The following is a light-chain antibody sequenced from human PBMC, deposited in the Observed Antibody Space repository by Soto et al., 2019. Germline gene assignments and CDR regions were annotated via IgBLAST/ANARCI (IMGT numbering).Light chain of an antibody. Sequence: EIVMTQSPATLSVSPGERATLSCRASQSVSSNLAWYQQKPGQAPRLLIYGASTRATGIPARLSGSGSGTEFTLTISSLQYENFAVYYCQQYNNWPPMCTFGQGTKLEIK. V-gene: IGKV3-15*01. CDR2: GAS. CDR1: QSVSSN. J-gene: IGKJ2*02. CDR3: QQYNNWPPMCT.